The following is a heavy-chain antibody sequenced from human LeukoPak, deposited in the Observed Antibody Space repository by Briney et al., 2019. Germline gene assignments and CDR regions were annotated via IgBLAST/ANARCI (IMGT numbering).Heavy chain of an antibody. Sequence: SETLSLTCTVSGGSISSYYWSWIRQPPGKGLEWIGYIYYSGSTNYNPSLKSRVTISVDTSKNQFSLKLSSVTAADTAVYYCAREWLVGPGVGAFDIWGQGTMVTVSS. J-gene: IGHJ3*02. V-gene: IGHV4-59*01. CDR1: GGSISSYY. CDR2: IYYSGST. D-gene: IGHD6-19*01. CDR3: AREWLVGPGVGAFDI.